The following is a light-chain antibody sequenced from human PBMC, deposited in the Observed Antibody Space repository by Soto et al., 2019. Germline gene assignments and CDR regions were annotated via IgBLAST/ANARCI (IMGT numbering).Light chain of an antibody. Sequence: EIVMTQTTVTLSVSPGEGATLSCRASQSVIRNLAWYQQRPGQAPRLLIYGASTRATGIPARFSGSGSGTEFTLTISSLQSEDSAVYYCQQYDVWPPLTFGGGTKVDI. CDR2: GAS. J-gene: IGKJ4*01. CDR3: QQYDVWPPLT. V-gene: IGKV3-15*01. CDR1: QSVIRN.